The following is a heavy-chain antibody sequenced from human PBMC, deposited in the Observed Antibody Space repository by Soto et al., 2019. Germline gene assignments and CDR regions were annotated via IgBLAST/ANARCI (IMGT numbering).Heavy chain of an antibody. J-gene: IGHJ5*01. V-gene: IGHV4-31*03. CDR2: IYHSGTT. CDR1: GVSISSGVYY. D-gene: IGHD6-19*01. CDR3: ARGRSGWRICPGFGP. Sequence: PSETLSLTCTVSGVSISSGVYYWSWTPQHPGKGLEWIGYIYHSGTTYYNPSLKSRVTISVDTSKNQFSLRLSSVTAAYTAVYYFARGRSGWRICPGFGPWEQGSVSAVS.